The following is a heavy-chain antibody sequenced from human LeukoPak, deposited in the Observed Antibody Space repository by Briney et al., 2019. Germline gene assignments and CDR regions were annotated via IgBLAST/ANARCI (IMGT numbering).Heavy chain of an antibody. CDR1: GFTFSNAW. D-gene: IGHD3-10*01. V-gene: IGHV3-15*01. CDR2: IKSKTDGGTT. J-gene: IGHJ4*02. Sequence: GGSLRLSCAASGFTFSNAWMSWVRQPPGKGLEWVGRIKSKTDGGTTDYAAPGKGRFTISRDDSKNTLYLQMNSLKNEDTAVYFCTPESQEAGTGVNGEGGQGTLVTVSS. CDR3: TPESQEAGTGVNGE.